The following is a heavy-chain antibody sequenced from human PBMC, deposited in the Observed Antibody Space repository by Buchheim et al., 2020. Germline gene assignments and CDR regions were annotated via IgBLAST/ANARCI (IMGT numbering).Heavy chain of an antibody. CDR2: ISPAGDIQ. Sequence: QVQLVESGGDVVQPGRSLRLSCTASGFTFSIYPMHWLRQCPGKGLEWVARISPAGDIQPSVDSVKGRFTFPRHNSKHTLSIQMSSLTTEDTAVYYCARDGEVGIYGFDYWGQGTL. J-gene: IGHJ4*02. V-gene: IGHV3-30-3*01. CDR3: ARDGEVGIYGFDY. D-gene: IGHD2-21*01. CDR1: GFTFSIYP.